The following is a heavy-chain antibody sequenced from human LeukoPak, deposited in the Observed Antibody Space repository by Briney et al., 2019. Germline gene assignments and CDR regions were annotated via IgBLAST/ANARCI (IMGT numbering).Heavy chain of an antibody. V-gene: IGHV4-59*12. CDR3: ARLLKVQDVNWFDP. J-gene: IGHJ5*02. Sequence: SETLSLTCTVSGGSISGYHWSWIRQPPGKGLEWIGYVYYSGSTNYNPSLKSRVTISLDTSKNQFSLQLSSVTAADTAVYYCARLLKVQDVNWFDPWGQGSLVTVSS. CDR1: GGSISGYH. D-gene: IGHD3-10*01. CDR2: VYYSGST.